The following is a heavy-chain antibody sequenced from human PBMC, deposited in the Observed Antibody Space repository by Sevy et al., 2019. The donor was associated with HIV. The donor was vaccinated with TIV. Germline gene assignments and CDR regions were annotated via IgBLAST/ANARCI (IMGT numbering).Heavy chain of an antibody. J-gene: IGHJ4*02. V-gene: IGHV3-53*01. CDR3: ASGGRGGSSWYYFDY. Sequence: GGSLRLSCAASGFTVSSNYMSWVRQAPGKGLEWVSVIYSGGSTYYGDSVKGRFTISRDNSKNTLYLQMNSLRAEDTAVYYCASGGRGGSSWYYFDYWGQGTLVTVSS. CDR2: IYSGGST. D-gene: IGHD6-13*01. CDR1: GFTVSSNY.